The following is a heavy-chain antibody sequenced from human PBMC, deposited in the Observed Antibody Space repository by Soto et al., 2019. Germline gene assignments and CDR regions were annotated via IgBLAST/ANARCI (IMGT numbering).Heavy chain of an antibody. J-gene: IGHJ4*02. Sequence: PSETLSLTSTVSGGSISSYYWSWIRQPPGKGLEWIGYIYYSGSTNYNPSLKSRVTISVDTSKNEFSLKLSSVTAADTAVYYCARVGDTPHGFDYWGQGTLVTVSS. CDR1: GGSISSYY. CDR2: IYYSGST. CDR3: ARVGDTPHGFDY. D-gene: IGHD3-16*01. V-gene: IGHV4-59*08.